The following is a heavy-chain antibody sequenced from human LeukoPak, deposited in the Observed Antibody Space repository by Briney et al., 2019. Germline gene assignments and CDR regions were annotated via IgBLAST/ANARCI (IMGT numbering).Heavy chain of an antibody. CDR2: ISWNSGSI. J-gene: IGHJ4*02. Sequence: PGGSLRLSCAASGFTFDDYAMHWVRQAPGKGLEWVSGISWNSGSIGYADSVKGRFTISRDNSKNTLYLQMNTLRTEDTALYYCVREKYCTPTDCLHGRFYFNCWGQGTLVSVSS. CDR1: GFTFDDYA. V-gene: IGHV3-9*01. D-gene: IGHD2-8*01. CDR3: VREKYCTPTDCLHGRFYFNC.